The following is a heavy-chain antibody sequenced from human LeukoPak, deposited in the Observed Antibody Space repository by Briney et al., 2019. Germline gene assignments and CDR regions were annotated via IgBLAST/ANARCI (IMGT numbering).Heavy chain of an antibody. CDR1: GYRFTGHY. Sequence: GASVKVSCKASGYRFTGHYIHWVRQAPGQGLEWMGWINPDSCDTNHAQTFQGRVTMTRDTSISTVYLELSSLTSDDTAVYYCARDPVRGYYYGLEYYFDYWGPGTLVAAS. CDR2: INPDSCDT. D-gene: IGHD3-22*01. V-gene: IGHV1-2*02. J-gene: IGHJ4*02. CDR3: ARDPVRGYYYGLEYYFDY.